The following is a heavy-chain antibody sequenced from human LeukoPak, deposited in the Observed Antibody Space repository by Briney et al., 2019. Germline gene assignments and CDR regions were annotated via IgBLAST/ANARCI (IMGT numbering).Heavy chain of an antibody. D-gene: IGHD6-13*01. Sequence: SETLSLTCTVSGGSYSSGDYYWSWIPQPPGKGLEWIGYIYYSGSTYYSPSLKSRVTISVDTSKNQFSLKLRSVTAADTAVYYCARDLSAAAGSGHWFDPWGQGTLDTVSS. CDR3: ARDLSAAAGSGHWFDP. J-gene: IGHJ5*02. CDR1: GGSYSSGDYY. CDR2: IYYSGST. V-gene: IGHV4-30-4*01.